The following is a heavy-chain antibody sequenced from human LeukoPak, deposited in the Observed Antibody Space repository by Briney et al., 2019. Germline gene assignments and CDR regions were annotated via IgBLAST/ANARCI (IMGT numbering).Heavy chain of an antibody. V-gene: IGHV4-4*07. CDR2: IYTSGST. CDR3: ARSRGYDSSGTNWFDP. J-gene: IGHJ5*02. Sequence: SETLSLTCTVSGGSISSYYWSWIRQPAGKGLEWIGRIYTSGSTNYNPSLKSRVTMSVDTSKNQFSLKLSSVTAADTAVYYCARSRGYDSSGTNWFDPWGQGTLVTVSS. CDR1: GGSISSYY. D-gene: IGHD3-22*01.